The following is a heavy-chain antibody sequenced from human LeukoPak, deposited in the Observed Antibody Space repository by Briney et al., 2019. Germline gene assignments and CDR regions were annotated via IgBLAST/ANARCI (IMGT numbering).Heavy chain of an antibody. Sequence: GSLRLSCAASGFTFTSSWMSWVRQPPGKGLEWIGETHHSGGINYNSSLKSRLTISVDKSKDQFSLTLSSVAAADTAVYYCARHYYYYMDIWGKGTTVTVSS. V-gene: IGHV4-4*02. CDR1: GFTFTSSW. CDR3: ARHYYYYMDI. CDR2: THHSGGI. J-gene: IGHJ6*03.